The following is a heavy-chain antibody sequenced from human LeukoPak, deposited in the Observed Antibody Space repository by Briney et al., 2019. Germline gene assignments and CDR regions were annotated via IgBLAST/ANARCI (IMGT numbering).Heavy chain of an antibody. CDR3: ARAYYCGGGGCKLEY. V-gene: IGHV5-51*01. Sequence: AESLMISCHASGYSTNTYWIAWLRHMPGKSLEWMGIIYPGDSDTRYNPSFHSQITTSADKSTNTAYLRWSSLKDSDAAMYSCARAYYCGGGGCKLEYWGQGTLV. CDR1: GYSTNTYW. D-gene: IGHD2-21*01. J-gene: IGHJ4*02. CDR2: IYPGDSDT.